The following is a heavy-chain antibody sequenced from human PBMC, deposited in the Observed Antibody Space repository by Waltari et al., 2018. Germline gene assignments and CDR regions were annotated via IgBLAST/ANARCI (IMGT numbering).Heavy chain of an antibody. CDR2: IYTSGST. J-gene: IGHJ4*02. CDR1: GGSNSSSSYY. Sequence: QLQLQESGPGLVKPSETLSLTCTVSGGSNSSSSYYWGWIRQPPGKGLEWIGRIYTSGSTNYNPSLKSRVTMSVDTSKNQFSLKLSSVTAADTAVYYCARDLAGIAVAGTTHYFDYWGQGTLVTVSS. CDR3: ARDLAGIAVAGTTHYFDY. V-gene: IGHV4-39*07. D-gene: IGHD6-19*01.